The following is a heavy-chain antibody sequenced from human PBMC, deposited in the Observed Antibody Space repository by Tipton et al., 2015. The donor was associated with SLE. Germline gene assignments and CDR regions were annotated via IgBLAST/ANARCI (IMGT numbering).Heavy chain of an antibody. CDR2: INHSGST. V-gene: IGHV4-34*01. CDR3: ARRIAAAGPYFDY. Sequence: GLVKPSETLSLTCAVYGGSFSDYYWSWIRQPPGKGLEWIGEINHSGSTNYNPSLKSRVTISVDTSKNQFSLKLSSVTAADTAVYYCARRIAAAGPYFDYWGQGTLVTVSS. CDR1: GGSFSDYY. D-gene: IGHD6-13*01. J-gene: IGHJ4*02.